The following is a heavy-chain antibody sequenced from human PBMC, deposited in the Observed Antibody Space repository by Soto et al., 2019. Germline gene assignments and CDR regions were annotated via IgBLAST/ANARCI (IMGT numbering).Heavy chain of an antibody. CDR2: ISWDGVST. V-gene: IGHV3-43*01. Sequence: GGSLRLSCAASGFTFDDYSMHWVRQAPGKGLEWVSLISWDGVSTYYADSVKGRFTISRDNSKNSLYLQMNSLRTEDTALYYCAKAGGTYYIDYYYHGMDVWRQGNTVTV. D-gene: IGHD3-10*01. CDR3: AKAGGTYYIDYYYHGMDV. J-gene: IGHJ6*01. CDR1: GFTFDDYS.